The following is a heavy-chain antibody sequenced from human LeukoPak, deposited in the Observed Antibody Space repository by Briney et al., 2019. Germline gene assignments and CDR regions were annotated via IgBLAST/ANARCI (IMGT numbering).Heavy chain of an antibody. Sequence: GGSLRLSCVASGFPFSSYWMTWVRQAPGKGLEWVANIKQDGSKKSYVDSVKGRFTISRDNAKNSLYLQMNSLRAEDTAIYYCTRVGYIDEGIDYWGQGTLVTVTS. CDR3: TRVGYIDEGIDY. V-gene: IGHV3-7*04. CDR1: GFPFSSYW. CDR2: IKQDGSKK. D-gene: IGHD5-24*01. J-gene: IGHJ4*02.